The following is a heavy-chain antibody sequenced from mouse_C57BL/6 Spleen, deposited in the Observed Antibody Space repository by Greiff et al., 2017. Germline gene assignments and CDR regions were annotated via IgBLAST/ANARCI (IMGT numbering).Heavy chain of an antibody. J-gene: IGHJ4*01. CDR1: GYTFTDYE. Sequence: VQLQQSGAELVRPGASVTMSCKASGYTFTDYEMHWVKQTPVHGLEWIGAIAPETGGTAYNQKFKGKAILTADKSSSTAYMELRSLTSEDSAVYYWTRGNYAMDYWGKGPSVTDSS. CDR3: TRGNYAMDY. V-gene: IGHV1-15*01. CDR2: IAPETGGT.